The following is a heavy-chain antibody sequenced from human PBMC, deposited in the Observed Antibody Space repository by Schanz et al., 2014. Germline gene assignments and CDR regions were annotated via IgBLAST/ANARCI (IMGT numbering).Heavy chain of an antibody. J-gene: IGHJ6*02. Sequence: VQLQQSGPGLVKPSDTLSLTCTVSGGSISRHYWSWIRQPPGKGLEWIGYIFFRGSTYYNPSLKSRVTISIDTSKNQFSLRRTSVTAADTAVYYCYGMDVWGQGTTVTVSS. V-gene: IGHV4-59*07. CDR1: GGSISRHY. CDR2: IFFRGST. CDR3: YGMDV.